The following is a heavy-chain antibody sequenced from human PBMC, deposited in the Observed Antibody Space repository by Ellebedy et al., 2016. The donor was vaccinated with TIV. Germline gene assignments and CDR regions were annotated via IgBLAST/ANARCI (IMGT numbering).Heavy chain of an antibody. Sequence: GESLKISCGAFGFTFSRFWMAWLRQAPGKGLEYVAHIKYDEIEKYHLDSVKGRFTISRDNARNSLYLQMNSLRVDDTAIYYCSRDTVEVPSGDAFNIWGQGTMGTVSS. CDR3: SRDTVEVPSGDAFNI. CDR2: IKYDEIEK. CDR1: GFTFSRFW. V-gene: IGHV3-7*04. J-gene: IGHJ3*02. D-gene: IGHD2-2*01.